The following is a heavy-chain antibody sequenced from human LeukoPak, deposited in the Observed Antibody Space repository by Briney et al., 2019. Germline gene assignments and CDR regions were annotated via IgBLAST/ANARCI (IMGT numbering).Heavy chain of an antibody. CDR2: MYYSGST. CDR3: AKSGGYGLIDY. CDR1: GGSLSSSTYY. J-gene: IGHJ4*02. V-gene: IGHV4-39*01. Sequence: PSETLSLTCTVSGGSLSSSTYYWGWIRQPPGKGLEWIASMYYSGSTYYNPSLESRVTISVDTSKNQFSLRLNSVTAADTAMYYCAKSGGYGLIDYWGQGTRVTVSS. D-gene: IGHD1-26*01.